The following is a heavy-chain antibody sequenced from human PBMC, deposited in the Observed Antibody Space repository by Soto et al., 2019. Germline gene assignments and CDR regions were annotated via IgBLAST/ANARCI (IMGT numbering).Heavy chain of an antibody. V-gene: IGHV3-33*01. Sequence: PGGSLRLSCAASGFAFGNYDMQWVRQAPGKGLEWVAITWPDGSNKYYGDSVKGRFVISRDNSKNTLYLQMDSLRDEDTAVYYCARVPRDLGTGYYFDYWGQGIRVTVSS. D-gene: IGHD7-27*01. CDR3: ARVPRDLGTGYYFDY. J-gene: IGHJ4*02. CDR2: TWPDGSNK. CDR1: GFAFGNYD.